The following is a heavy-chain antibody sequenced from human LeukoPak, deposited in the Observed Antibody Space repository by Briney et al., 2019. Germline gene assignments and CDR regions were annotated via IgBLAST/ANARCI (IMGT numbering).Heavy chain of an antibody. V-gene: IGHV1-18*01. CDR3: ARSRIDSSGYQNPEGDY. CDR2: ISAYNGNT. D-gene: IGHD3-22*01. CDR1: GYAFTSYG. Sequence: GASVKVSCKASGYAFTSYGISWVRQAPGQGLEWMGWISAYNGNTNYAQKLQGRVTMTTDTSTSTAYMELRSLRSDDTAVYYCARSRIDSSGYQNPEGDYWGQGTLVTVSS. J-gene: IGHJ4*02.